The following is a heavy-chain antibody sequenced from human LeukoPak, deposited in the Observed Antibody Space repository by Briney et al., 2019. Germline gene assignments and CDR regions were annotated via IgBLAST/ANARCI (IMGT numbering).Heavy chain of an antibody. D-gene: IGHD5-24*01. CDR3: ARWTVEMATIFDY. CDR2: ISYDGSNK. Sequence: GGSLRLSCAAFGFTFSNHWTTWVRQAPGKGLEWVAVISYDGSNKYYADSVKGRFTISRDNSKNTLYLQMNSLRAEDTAVYYCARWTVEMATIFDYWGQGTLVTVSS. J-gene: IGHJ4*02. V-gene: IGHV3-30-3*01. CDR1: GFTFSNHW.